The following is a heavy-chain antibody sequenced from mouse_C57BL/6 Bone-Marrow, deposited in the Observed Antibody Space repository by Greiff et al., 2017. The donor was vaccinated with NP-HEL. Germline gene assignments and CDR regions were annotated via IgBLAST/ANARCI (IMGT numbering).Heavy chain of an antibody. CDR2: IYPGRGGT. CDR1: GYTFTSYW. D-gene: IGHD1-1*01. V-gene: IGHV1-55*01. J-gene: IGHJ1*03. CDR3: ATTVTRYWYFDV. Sequence: VQLQQPGAELVKPGASVRMSCKASGYTFTSYWITWVKQRPGTGLEWIGDIYPGRGGTNYNEKFKSKATLTVDTSSSTAYMQLSSLTSEYSAVYYCATTVTRYWYFDVWGTGTTVTVSS.